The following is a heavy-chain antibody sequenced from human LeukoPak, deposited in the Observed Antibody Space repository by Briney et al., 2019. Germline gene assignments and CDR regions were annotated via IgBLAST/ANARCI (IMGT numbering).Heavy chain of an antibody. V-gene: IGHV3-20*04. D-gene: IGHD6-19*01. CDR2: INWNGGST. Sequence: GGSLRLSCAASGFSLSSFATTWVRQAPGKGLEWVSGINWNGGSTGYADSVKGRFTISRDNAKNSLYLQMNSLRAEDTALYYCARDAVNRYYFDYWGQGTLVTVSS. J-gene: IGHJ4*02. CDR3: ARDAVNRYYFDY. CDR1: GFSLSSFA.